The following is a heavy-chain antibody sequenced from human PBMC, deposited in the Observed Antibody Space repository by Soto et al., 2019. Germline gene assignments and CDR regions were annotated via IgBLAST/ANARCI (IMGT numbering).Heavy chain of an antibody. CDR3: STHELPGESRI. D-gene: IGHD7-27*01. V-gene: IGHV3-15*01. CDR2: IKSKTDGGTT. Sequence: GGSLRLSCAASGFTFSNAWMSWVRQAPGKGLEWVCRIKSKTDGGTTDYSAPVKGRFTISRDDSKNTLYLQMNSLKTEDTAVYYCSTHELPGESRIWGQGTMVTVSS. J-gene: IGHJ3*02. CDR1: GFTFSNAW.